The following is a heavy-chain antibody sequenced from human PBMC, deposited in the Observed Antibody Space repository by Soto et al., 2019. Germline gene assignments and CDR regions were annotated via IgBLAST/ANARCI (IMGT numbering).Heavy chain of an antibody. CDR3: TIVRVADSALDH. Sequence: GGSLRLSCVGSGFIFSNNGMHWVRQTPGKGLEWVAFMSYDGSDTFYEDSGKGRFTISRDNSKNPLFLHMSNLRAEDTAMYYCTIVRVADSALDHWGQGTLVTVSS. CDR2: MSYDGSDT. CDR1: GFIFSNNG. V-gene: IGHV3-30*02. J-gene: IGHJ4*02. D-gene: IGHD3-10*02.